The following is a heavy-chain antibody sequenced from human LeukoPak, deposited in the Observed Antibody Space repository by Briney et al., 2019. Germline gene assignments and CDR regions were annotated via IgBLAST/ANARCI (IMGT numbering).Heavy chain of an antibody. D-gene: IGHD6-13*01. CDR1: GFTFSDYY. J-gene: IGHJ4*02. V-gene: IGHV3-11*01. CDR2: ISSSGSTI. CDR3: ARDQAAAGPSYDY. Sequence: PGGSLRLSCAASGFTFSDYYMSWIRQAPGKGLEWVSYISSSGSTIYYADSVKGRFAISRDYAKNSLYLQMNSLRAEDTAVYYCARDQAAAGPSYDYWGQGTLVTVSS.